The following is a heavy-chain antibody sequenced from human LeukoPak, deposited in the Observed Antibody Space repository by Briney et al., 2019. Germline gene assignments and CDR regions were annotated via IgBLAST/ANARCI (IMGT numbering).Heavy chain of an antibody. D-gene: IGHD4-17*01. J-gene: IGHJ4*02. CDR3: ARWNYGDYDHYFDY. CDR2: ISDSGST. V-gene: IGHV4-59*08. CDR1: GGSISSYF. Sequence: PSETLSLTCSVSGGSISSYFWSWIRQPPGKGLEWIGYISDSGSTNYNPPLKSRVTISVDTSRKELSLKLSSVTAADTAVYYCARWNYGDYDHYFDYWGQGTLVTVSS.